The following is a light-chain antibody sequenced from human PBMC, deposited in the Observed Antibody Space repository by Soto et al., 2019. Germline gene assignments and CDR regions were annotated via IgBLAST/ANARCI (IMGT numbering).Light chain of an antibody. CDR1: QDISNY. J-gene: IGKJ4*01. CDR2: DAS. Sequence: DIRMTQSPSSLSASVGDRVTITCQASQDISNYLNWYQQKPGKAPKLLIYDASNLETGVPSRFSGSGSGTDFTFTISSLQPEDIATYYCQQYDNLSLTFCGVTKVDIK. CDR3: QQYDNLSLT. V-gene: IGKV1-33*01.